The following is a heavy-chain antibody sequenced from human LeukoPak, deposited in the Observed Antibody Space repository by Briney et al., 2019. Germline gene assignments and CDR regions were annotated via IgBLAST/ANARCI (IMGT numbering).Heavy chain of an antibody. J-gene: IGHJ4*02. CDR2: RWNDGSKK. CDR1: GFTFSTYG. D-gene: IGHD3/OR15-3a*01. Sequence: GGSLRLSCAASGFTFSTYGMYWVRQAPGKGLEWAALRWNDGSKKYYADSVKGRFTISRDNSKSTLYLQMNSLRAEDTAVYYCAKGADWTGYSEYFDPRGQGVLVTVSS. V-gene: IGHV3-33*06. CDR3: AKGADWTGYSEYFDP.